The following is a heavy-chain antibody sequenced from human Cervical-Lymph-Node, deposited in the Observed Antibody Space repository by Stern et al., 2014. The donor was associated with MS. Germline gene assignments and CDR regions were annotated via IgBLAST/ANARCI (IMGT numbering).Heavy chain of an antibody. CDR1: GFTFSGYA. CDR3: AKGTYGDYARTLDY. CDR2: ISGSGGST. V-gene: IGHV3-23*04. D-gene: IGHD4-17*01. Sequence: EVQLVESGGGLVQPGGSLRLSCAASGFTFSGYAMSWVRQAPGKGLEWVSAISGSGGSTYYADSVKGRFTISRDNSKNTLYLQMNSLRAEDTAMYYCAKGTYGDYARTLDYWGQGTLVTVSS. J-gene: IGHJ4*02.